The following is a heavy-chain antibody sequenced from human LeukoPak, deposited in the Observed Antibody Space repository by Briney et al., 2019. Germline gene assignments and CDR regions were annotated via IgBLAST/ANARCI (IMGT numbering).Heavy chain of an antibody. CDR3: ARDRKGYCSSTSCSRTLYFQH. CDR2: INPNSGGT. V-gene: IGHV1-2*02. CDR1: GYTLTVYY. Sequence: ASVKVSCKASGYTLTVYYMHWVRQAPGQGLEWMGWINPNSGGTNYAQKFQGRVTMTRDTSISTAYMELSRLRSDDTAVYYCARDRKGYCSSTSCSRTLYFQHWGQGTLVTVSS. D-gene: IGHD2-2*01. J-gene: IGHJ1*01.